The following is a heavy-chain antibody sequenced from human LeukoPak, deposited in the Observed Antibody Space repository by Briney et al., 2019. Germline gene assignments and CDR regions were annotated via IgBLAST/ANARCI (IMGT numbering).Heavy chain of an antibody. CDR1: GYTLTELS. CDR3: ATSLAVAGGYAFDI. D-gene: IGHD6-19*01. J-gene: IGHJ3*02. CDR2: FDPEDGET. Sequence: ASVKVSCKVSGYTLTELSMHWVRQAPGKGLEWMGGFDPEDGETIYAQKFQGRVTMTEDTSTDTAYMELSSLRSEDTAVYYCATSLAVAGGYAFDIWGQGTMVTVSS. V-gene: IGHV1-24*01.